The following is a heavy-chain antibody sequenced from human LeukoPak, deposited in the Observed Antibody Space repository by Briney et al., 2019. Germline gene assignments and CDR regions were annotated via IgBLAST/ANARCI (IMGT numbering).Heavy chain of an antibody. D-gene: IGHD5/OR15-5a*01. CDR1: GFAFSAYA. V-gene: IGHV3-23*01. Sequence: GGSLRLSCAASGFAFSAYAMNWVRQAPGKGLEWVAAITGSGDSTYYADSVKGRFTISRDNSKNTLYLQMNSLRAEDTAVYYCAKDSVEKHPVDYWGQGTLVTVSS. CDR3: AKDSVEKHPVDY. CDR2: ITGSGDST. J-gene: IGHJ4*02.